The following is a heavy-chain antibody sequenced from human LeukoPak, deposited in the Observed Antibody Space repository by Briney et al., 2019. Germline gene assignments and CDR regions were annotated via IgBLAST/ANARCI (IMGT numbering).Heavy chain of an antibody. CDR1: GYSLTNYW. Sequence: GESLKTSCKGSGYSLTNYWIGWVRPMPGKGLEWMGIIYPGDSDTIYSPSFQGQVTISADKSISTAYLQWSSLEASDTAKYYCARSWVTGYGTVLDYWGQGTLVTLPS. V-gene: IGHV5-51*01. CDR3: ARSWVTGYGTVLDY. D-gene: IGHD2-21*02. J-gene: IGHJ4*02. CDR2: IYPGDSDT.